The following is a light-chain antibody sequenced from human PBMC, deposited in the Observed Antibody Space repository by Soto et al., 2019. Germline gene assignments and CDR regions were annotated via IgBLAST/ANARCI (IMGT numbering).Light chain of an antibody. CDR3: QQSDTCPGT. CDR2: AAS. Sequence: DIQMTQSPSSVSASVGDRVTITCRASQGIRSWLAWYQQKPGKAPKLLIFAASSLQSGVHSRFSGSGSGTEFTLTINNLQPEDFATYYCQQSDTCPGTFGGGTKV. V-gene: IGKV1-12*01. J-gene: IGKJ4*01. CDR1: QGIRSW.